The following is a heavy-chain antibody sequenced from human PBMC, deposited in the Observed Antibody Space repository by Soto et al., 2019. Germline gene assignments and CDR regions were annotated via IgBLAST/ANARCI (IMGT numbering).Heavy chain of an antibody. J-gene: IGHJ4*02. CDR2: MNPNSGNT. CDR1: GYTFTSYY. Sequence: GASVKVSCKASGYTFTSYYMHWVRQATGQGLEWMGWMNPNSGNTGYAQKFQGRVTMTRNTSISTAYMELSSLGSEDTAVYYCARDEFQLPYDYWGQGTLVTVSS. CDR3: ARDEFQLPYDY. D-gene: IGHD3-10*01. V-gene: IGHV1-8*02.